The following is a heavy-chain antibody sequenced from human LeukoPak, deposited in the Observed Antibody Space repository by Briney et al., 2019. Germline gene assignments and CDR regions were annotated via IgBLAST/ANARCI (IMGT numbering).Heavy chain of an antibody. D-gene: IGHD5-18*01. CDR1: GFTFSDYY. CDR2: IKQDGSEK. J-gene: IGHJ4*02. Sequence: GGSLRLSCAASGFTFSDYYMNWIRQAPGKGLEWVANIKQDGSEKYYVDSVKGRFTISRDNAKNSLYLQMNSLRAEDTAVYYCARDRRRGYSYGYGDYWGQGTLVTVSS. CDR3: ARDRRRGYSYGYGDY. V-gene: IGHV3-7*01.